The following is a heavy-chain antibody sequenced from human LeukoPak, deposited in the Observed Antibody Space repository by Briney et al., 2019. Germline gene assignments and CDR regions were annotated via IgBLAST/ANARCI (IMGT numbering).Heavy chain of an antibody. Sequence: GGSLRLFCVASGFILSHYGMLWVRQAPGKGLEWVAVIWSDGSNRFYAGSVKGRFTISRDNSQNTVFLQMNSLRAEDTAMYYCARDAQRAFDYSNSLKYWGHGILVTVSS. V-gene: IGHV3-33*01. CDR1: GFILSHYG. CDR2: IWSDGSNR. D-gene: IGHD4-11*01. CDR3: ARDAQRAFDYSNSLKY. J-gene: IGHJ4*01.